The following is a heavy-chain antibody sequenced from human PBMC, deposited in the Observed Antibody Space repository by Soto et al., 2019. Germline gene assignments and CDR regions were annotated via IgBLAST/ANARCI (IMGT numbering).Heavy chain of an antibody. CDR1: GFTFSSYG. CDR2: ISYDGSNK. V-gene: IGHV3-30*03. D-gene: IGHD5-12*01. J-gene: IGHJ6*02. CDR3: ARDEEWLRLGYYGMDV. Sequence: QVQLVESGGGVVQPGRSLRLSCAASGFTFSSYGMHWVRQAPGKGLEWVAVISYDGSNKYYAASVKGRFTITRDNSKNTLYLQMTSVRAEDTAVYYCARDEEWLRLGYYGMDVWGQGTTVTVSS.